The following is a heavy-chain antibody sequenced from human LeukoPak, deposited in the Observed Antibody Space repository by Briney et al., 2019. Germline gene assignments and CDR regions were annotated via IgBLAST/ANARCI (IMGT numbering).Heavy chain of an antibody. D-gene: IGHD3-10*01. CDR1: GGSFSGYY. Sequence: SETLSLTCAVYGGSFSGYYWSWIRQPPGKGLEWIGEINHSGSTNYNPSLKSRVTISVDKSKNQFSLKLSSVTAADTAVYYCARQRRYGSGSYYNFFSLLSWFDPWGQGTLVTVSS. J-gene: IGHJ5*02. V-gene: IGHV4-34*01. CDR3: ARQRRYGSGSYYNFFSLLSWFDP. CDR2: INHSGST.